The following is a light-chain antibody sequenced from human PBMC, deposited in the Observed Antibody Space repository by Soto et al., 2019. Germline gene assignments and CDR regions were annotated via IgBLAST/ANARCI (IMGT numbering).Light chain of an antibody. V-gene: IGKV3-20*01. J-gene: IGKJ1*01. CDR3: QQYANSPLT. CDR2: DAS. CDR1: QSVTNNY. Sequence: EIVLTHSPDTLSLSPGERATLSCRASQSVTNNYLAWYQQRPGQAPRLVIYDASSRATGIPDRFSASGSGTEFTLTISRLEPEDFAVYYCQQYANSPLTFGQGTKVDIK.